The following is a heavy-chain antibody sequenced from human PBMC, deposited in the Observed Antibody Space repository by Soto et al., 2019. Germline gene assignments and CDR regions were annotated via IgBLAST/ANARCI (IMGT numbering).Heavy chain of an antibody. V-gene: IGHV2-5*02. CDR3: ARRRTVISLFDY. D-gene: IGHD4-17*01. J-gene: IGHJ4*02. CDR1: GFSLSTSGVS. Sequence: QITLKESGPPLVKPTQTLTLTCTFSGFSLSTSGVSVGWIRQPPGKALEWLALTYWDDDKRYSPSLNSRLTITKDSSKNQVVLTMTNMDPVDTATYYCARRRTVISLFDYWGQGTLVTVSS. CDR2: TYWDDDK.